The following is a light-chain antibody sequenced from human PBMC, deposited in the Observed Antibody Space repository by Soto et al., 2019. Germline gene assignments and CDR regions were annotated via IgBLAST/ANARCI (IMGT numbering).Light chain of an antibody. V-gene: IGLV2-8*01. CDR1: SSDVGGYKY. J-gene: IGLJ2*01. CDR3: SSYAGSNNLWV. Sequence: QSALTQPPSASGSPGQSVTISCTGTSSDVGGYKYVSWYQQHPGKAPKLLIYEVNKRPSGVPDRFSGSKSGNTASLTVSGLQAEDEADYYCSSYAGSNNLWVFGGGTKVTVL. CDR2: EVN.